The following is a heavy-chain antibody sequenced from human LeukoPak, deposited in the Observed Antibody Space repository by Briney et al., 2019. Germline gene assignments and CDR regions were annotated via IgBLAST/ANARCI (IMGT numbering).Heavy chain of an antibody. D-gene: IGHD5-18*01. V-gene: IGHV1-69*04. CDR3: ARSDTAMVVGAHYYYGMDV. CDR1: GGTFSSYA. CDR2: IISILGIA. Sequence: SSVKVSCKASGGTFSSYAISWVRQAPGQGLEWMGRIISILGIANYAQKFQGRVTITADKSTSTAYMELSSLRSEDTAVYYCARSDTAMVVGAHYYYGMDVWGQGTTVTVSS. J-gene: IGHJ6*02.